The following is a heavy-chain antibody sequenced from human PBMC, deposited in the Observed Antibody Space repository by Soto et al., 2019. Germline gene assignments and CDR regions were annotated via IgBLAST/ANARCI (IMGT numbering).Heavy chain of an antibody. J-gene: IGHJ4*02. Sequence: SETLSLTCTVYGDSMRSFYWSWIRQPPGKGLEWIGNIYYSGSTNYNPSRKSRVTMSVDMSRNQVSLKLSSVTAADTAVYYCTRVGGYYGDYPNFDYWGQRALVTVSS. CDR1: GDSMRSFY. V-gene: IGHV4-59*01. CDR2: IYYSGST. D-gene: IGHD4-17*01. CDR3: TRVGGYYGDYPNFDY.